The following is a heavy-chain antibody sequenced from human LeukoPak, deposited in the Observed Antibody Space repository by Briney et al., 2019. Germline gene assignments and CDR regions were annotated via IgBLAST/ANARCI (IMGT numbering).Heavy chain of an antibody. CDR1: GYTFGTSG. CDR2: IRPDFRMS. J-gene: IGHJ1*01. CDR3: ARDCPLGYFQD. V-gene: IGHV1-18*01. Sequence: SVKVSCKTSGYTFGTSGICWVRQAPGQGLEWMGWIRPDFRMSYYAQKVQGRVAMTADTSTRTAYLELRSLRSDDTAVYYCARDCPLGYFQDWGQGTLVTDSS. D-gene: IGHD3-10*01.